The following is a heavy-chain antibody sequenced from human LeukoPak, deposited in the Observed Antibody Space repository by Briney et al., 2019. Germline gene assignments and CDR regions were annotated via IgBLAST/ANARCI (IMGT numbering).Heavy chain of an antibody. CDR3: ASQTYYYGSGSYPDYWFDP. Sequence: ASVKVSCKASGYTFTSYGISWVRQAPGQGLEWMGWISAYNGNTNYAQKLQGRVTMTTDTSTSTAYMELRSPRSDDTAVYYCASQTYYYGSGSYPDYWFDPWGQGTLVTVSS. V-gene: IGHV1-18*01. CDR2: ISAYNGNT. CDR1: GYTFTSYG. J-gene: IGHJ5*02. D-gene: IGHD3-10*01.